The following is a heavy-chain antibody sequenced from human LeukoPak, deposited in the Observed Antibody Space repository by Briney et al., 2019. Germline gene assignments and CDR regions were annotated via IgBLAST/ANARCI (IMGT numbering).Heavy chain of an antibody. CDR2: ISSNGGST. CDR3: VKEGSCDFWSGYQGGFDY. V-gene: IGHV3-64D*06. Sequence: GGSLRLSCAASGFTFSSYAMRWVRQAPGKGLEYVSAISSNGGSTYYADSVKGRFTISRDNSKNTLYLQMSSLRAEDTAVYYCVKEGSCDFWSGYQGGFDYWGQGTLVTVSS. J-gene: IGHJ4*02. CDR1: GFTFSSYA. D-gene: IGHD3-3*01.